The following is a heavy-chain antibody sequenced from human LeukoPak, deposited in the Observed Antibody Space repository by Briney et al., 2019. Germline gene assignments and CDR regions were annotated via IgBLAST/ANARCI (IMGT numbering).Heavy chain of an antibody. V-gene: IGHV4-39*07. D-gene: IGHD2-15*01. CDR2: IYYSGST. CDR1: GGSISSSSYY. Sequence: SETLSLTCTVSGGSISSSSYYWGWIRQPPGKGLEWIGSIYYSGSTYYNPSLKSRVTISVDTSKNQFSLKLSSVTAADTAVYYCARDPGAGVIVVVAAAEGAFDIWGQGTMVTVSS. CDR3: ARDPGAGVIVVVAAAEGAFDI. J-gene: IGHJ3*02.